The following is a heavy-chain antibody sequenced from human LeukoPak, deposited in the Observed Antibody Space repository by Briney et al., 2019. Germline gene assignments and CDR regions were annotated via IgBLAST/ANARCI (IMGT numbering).Heavy chain of an antibody. CDR1: GLTLSDHY. V-gene: IGHV3-72*01. D-gene: IGHD7-27*01. J-gene: IGHJ4*02. CDR3: VGTRSFRGPNFLRQN. CDR2: SRDKDKSYTP. Sequence: GGSLRLSCVASGLTLSDHYIDWVRQAPGKGLEWLGRSRDKDKSYTPEYATSVRGRFTFSRDESQNPVYLQMRSLTAEDTAVYYCVGTRSFRGPNFLRQNWGQGTLVTVSS.